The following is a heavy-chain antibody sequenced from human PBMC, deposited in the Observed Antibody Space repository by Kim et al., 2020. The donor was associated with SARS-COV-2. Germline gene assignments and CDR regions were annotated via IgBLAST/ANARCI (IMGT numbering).Heavy chain of an antibody. CDR1: GFTFSSYA. CDR3: AKEEGYGGNGDRPADY. V-gene: IGHV3-23*01. Sequence: GGSLRLSCAASGFTFSSYAMSWVRQAPGKGLEWVSAISGSGGSTYYADSVKGRFTISRDNSKNTLYLQMNSLRAEDTAVYYCAKEEGYGGNGDRPADYWGQGTLVTVSS. D-gene: IGHD4-17*01. CDR2: ISGSGGST. J-gene: IGHJ4*02.